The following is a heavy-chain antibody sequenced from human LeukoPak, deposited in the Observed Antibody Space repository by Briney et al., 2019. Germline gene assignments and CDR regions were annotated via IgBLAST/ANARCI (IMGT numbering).Heavy chain of an antibody. D-gene: IGHD3-16*01. V-gene: IGHV4-4*07. Sequence: SETLSLTCTVSGASIRSYYWTWIRQPAGKGLEWIGRIYTNGISNPNPSLKSRVSMSQDTSKNQFSLKVTSVTAADTAVYCCARALGGDTDYWGQGILVTVSS. J-gene: IGHJ4*02. CDR3: ARALGGDTDY. CDR1: GASIRSYY. CDR2: IYTNGIS.